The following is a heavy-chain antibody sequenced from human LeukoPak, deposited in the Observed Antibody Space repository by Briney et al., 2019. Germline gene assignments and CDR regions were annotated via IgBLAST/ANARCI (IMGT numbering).Heavy chain of an antibody. J-gene: IGHJ4*02. Sequence: GVSLRLSCAVSGFTFSSYAMSWVRQAPGKGLEWVAAISGTGGSTYYADSVKGRIIISRDNSKRTLHLQMNSLRAEDTAVYYCAKDRLGTLGVVIQDYWGQGTLVTVSS. CDR1: GFTFSSYA. CDR3: AKDRLGTLGVVIQDY. D-gene: IGHD3-3*01. V-gene: IGHV3-23*01. CDR2: ISGTGGST.